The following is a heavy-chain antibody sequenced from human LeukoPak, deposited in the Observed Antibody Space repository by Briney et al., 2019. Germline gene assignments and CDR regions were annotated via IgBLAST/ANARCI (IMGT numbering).Heavy chain of an antibody. J-gene: IGHJ3*02. CDR3: ARVLTIFGVVIIDGAFDI. V-gene: IGHV4-38-2*02. Sequence: SETLSLTCTVSGYSISTGYYWDWIRPPPGKGLEWIGSIYYSGSTYYNPSLKSRVTISVDTSKNQFSLKLSSVTAADTAVYYCARVLTIFGVVIIDGAFDIWGQGTMVTVSS. D-gene: IGHD3-3*01. CDR1: GYSISTGYY. CDR2: IYYSGST.